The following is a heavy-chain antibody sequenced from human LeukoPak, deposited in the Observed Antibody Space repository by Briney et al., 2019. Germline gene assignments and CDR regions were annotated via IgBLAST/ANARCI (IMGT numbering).Heavy chain of an antibody. D-gene: IGHD6-19*01. Sequence: PSETLSLTCAVSGGSISSSNWWSWVRQPPGKGLEWIGEIYHSGSTNYNPSLKSRVTISVDKSKNHFSLNLNSVTAADTAVYYCARVPWLVTYYFDYWGQGILATVSS. CDR2: IYHSGST. J-gene: IGHJ4*02. CDR1: GGSISSSNW. CDR3: ARVPWLVTYYFDY. V-gene: IGHV4-4*02.